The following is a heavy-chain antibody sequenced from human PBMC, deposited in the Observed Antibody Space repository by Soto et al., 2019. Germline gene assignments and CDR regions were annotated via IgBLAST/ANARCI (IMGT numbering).Heavy chain of an antibody. Sequence: QLQLEESGPGLVKPSETLSLICTVSGGSVSRAGYFWGWIRQPPGKGLEWLGSVYFSGDSYYNPSLKSRVAMSVDTSKSQFSLNLTSATAADTAVYYCARHRPAASRYAYYHYMDVWGNGTTVTFSS. CDR3: ARHRPAASRYAYYHYMDV. J-gene: IGHJ6*03. D-gene: IGHD3-9*01. CDR2: VYFSGDS. CDR1: GGSVSRAGYF. V-gene: IGHV4-39*01.